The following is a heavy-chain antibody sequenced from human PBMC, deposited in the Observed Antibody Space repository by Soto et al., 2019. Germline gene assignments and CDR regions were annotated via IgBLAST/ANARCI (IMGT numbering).Heavy chain of an antibody. J-gene: IGHJ4*02. V-gene: IGHV4-59*01. CDR1: GDSIIGFY. CDR2: INHAEST. Sequence: SETLSLTCTVSGDSIIGFYWGWIRQPPGKGLEWIGYINHAESTYYSPSLQSRVTTSLDSSKTQFSLILTSVTAADTAVYFCARFRRNYFDSWGQGILVTRLL. D-gene: IGHD3-10*01. CDR3: ARFRRNYFDS.